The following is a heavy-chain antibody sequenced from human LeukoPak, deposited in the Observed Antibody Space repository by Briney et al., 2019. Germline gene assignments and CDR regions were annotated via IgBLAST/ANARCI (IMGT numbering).Heavy chain of an antibody. CDR2: IYYSGTT. CDR1: GGSISSYY. D-gene: IGHD3-9*01. Sequence: VKPSETLSLTCTVSGGSISSYYWSWIRQPPGEGLEWIGYIYYSGTTNYNPSLKSRVTISVDTSKTQFSLMLSSVTAADTAVYYCARQVGPTGNSNYYDGMDVWGQGTTVTVSS. J-gene: IGHJ6*02. V-gene: IGHV4-59*08. CDR3: ARQVGPTGNSNYYDGMDV.